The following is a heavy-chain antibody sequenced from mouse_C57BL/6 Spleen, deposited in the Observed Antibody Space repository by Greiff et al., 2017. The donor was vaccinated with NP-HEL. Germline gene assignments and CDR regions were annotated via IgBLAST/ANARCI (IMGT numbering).Heavy chain of an antibody. J-gene: IGHJ4*01. D-gene: IGHD3-3*01. V-gene: IGHV1-82*01. CDR2: IYPGDGDT. CDR3: ARRDLGYAMDY. Sequence: VQLQQSGPELVKPGASVKISCKASGYAFSSSWMNWVKQRPGKGLEWIGRIYPGDGDTNYNGKFKGKATLTADKSSSTAYMQLSSLTSEDSAVYFCARRDLGYAMDYWGQGTSVTVSS. CDR1: GYAFSSSW.